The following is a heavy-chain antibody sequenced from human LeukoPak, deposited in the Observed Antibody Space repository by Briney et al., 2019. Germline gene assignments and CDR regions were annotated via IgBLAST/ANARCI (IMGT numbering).Heavy chain of an antibody. D-gene: IGHD6-19*01. CDR1: GFTFSSYA. Sequence: PGGSLRLSCAASGFTFSSYAMSWVRQAPGKGLEWVSAISGSGGSTYYADSVKGRFTISRDNSKNTLYLQMNSLRAEDTAVYYCAKDPSPGIAVAADRFDYWGQGTLVTVSS. J-gene: IGHJ4*02. CDR2: ISGSGGST. V-gene: IGHV3-23*01. CDR3: AKDPSPGIAVAADRFDY.